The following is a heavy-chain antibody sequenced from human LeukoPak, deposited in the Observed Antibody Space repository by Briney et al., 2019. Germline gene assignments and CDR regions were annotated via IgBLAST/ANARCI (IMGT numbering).Heavy chain of an antibody. CDR2: ISGSGGST. D-gene: IGHD3-3*01. CDR1: GFTFSSYA. V-gene: IGHV3-23*01. Sequence: PGGSLRLSCAASGFTFSSYAMSWVRQAPGKGLEWVSAISGSGGSTYYADSVKGRFTISRDNSKNTLYLQMNSLRAEDTAVYYCAKAHYDFWSGYYPGQPADYWGQGTLVTVSS. CDR3: AKAHYDFWSGYYPGQPADY. J-gene: IGHJ4*02.